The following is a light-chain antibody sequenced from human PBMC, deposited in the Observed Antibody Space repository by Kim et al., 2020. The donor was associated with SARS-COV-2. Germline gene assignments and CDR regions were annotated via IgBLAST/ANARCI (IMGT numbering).Light chain of an antibody. CDR2: AAS. CDR3: QQNHSTPWT. Sequence: ASVGETATITWRSSKFSSRYLKWYQKRPEKAPNLLIDAASSLQSGVPTRISGSGAGTGITITSSRLQPEDFATYYGQQNHSTPWTFGQGTKVEIK. V-gene: IGKV1-39*01. J-gene: IGKJ1*01. CDR1: KFSSRY.